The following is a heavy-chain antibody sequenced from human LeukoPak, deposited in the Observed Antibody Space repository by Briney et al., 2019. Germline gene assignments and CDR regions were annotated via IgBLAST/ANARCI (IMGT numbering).Heavy chain of an antibody. V-gene: IGHV3-30*03. CDR1: GFTFSNYS. CDR3: ARDEDYGDYPSPPIDY. D-gene: IGHD4-17*01. CDR2: ISYDGSNK. Sequence: GGSLRLSCAASGFTFSNYSMNWVRQAPGKGLAWVASISYDGSNKYYADSVKGRFTISRDNSKNTLYLQMNSLRAEDTAVYYCARDEDYGDYPSPPIDYWGQGTLVTVSS. J-gene: IGHJ4*02.